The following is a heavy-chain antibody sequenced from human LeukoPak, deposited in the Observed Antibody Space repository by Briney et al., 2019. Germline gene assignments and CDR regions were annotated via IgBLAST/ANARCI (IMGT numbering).Heavy chain of an antibody. CDR3: AREGTTGTTGFDY. Sequence: GASVKVSCKASGYTLTGYYIHWVRQAPGQGLEWMGWIKPYTGATNYAQKFQGRVTMTRDPSISTAYMELSRLRSDDTAVYYCAREGTTGTTGFDYWGQGTLVTVSS. CDR2: IKPYTGAT. D-gene: IGHD1-1*01. CDR1: GYTLTGYY. J-gene: IGHJ4*02. V-gene: IGHV1-2*02.